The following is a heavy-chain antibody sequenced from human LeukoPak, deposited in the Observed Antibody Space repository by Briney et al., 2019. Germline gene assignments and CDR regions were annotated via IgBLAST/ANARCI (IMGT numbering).Heavy chain of an antibody. D-gene: IGHD3-10*01. CDR2: FDPEDGET. V-gene: IGHV1-24*01. J-gene: IGHJ5*02. Sequence: ASVKVSCKVSGYTLTELSMHWVRQAPGKGLEWMGGFDPEDGETIYAQKFQGRVTMIEDTSTDTAYMELSSLRSEDTAVYYCATGDYRFGSPWGQGTLVTVSS. CDR1: GYTLTELS. CDR3: ATGDYRFGSP.